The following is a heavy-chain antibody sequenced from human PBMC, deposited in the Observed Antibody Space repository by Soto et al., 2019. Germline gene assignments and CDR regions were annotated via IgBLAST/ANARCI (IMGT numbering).Heavy chain of an antibody. D-gene: IGHD2-15*01. CDR2: IYYGRRN. Sequence: TLSLTCTVSGGPIISCGYYWSLIRQHAGRGLEWIGHIYYGRRNYYNPSLGSRVTTAVDTSKNQFSLKLSSVTAADTAVYYCAAIVVVVADSNFDYWGQGTLVTVSS. V-gene: IGHV4-31*03. CDR3: AAIVVVVADSNFDY. CDR1: GGPIISCGYY. J-gene: IGHJ4*02.